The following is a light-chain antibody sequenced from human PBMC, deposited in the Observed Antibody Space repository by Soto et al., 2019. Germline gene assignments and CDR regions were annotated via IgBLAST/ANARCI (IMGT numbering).Light chain of an antibody. J-gene: IGKJ5*01. CDR1: QRISNNY. CDR3: QQYGSSPPLT. Sequence: EIVLTQSPGTLSLSPGERATLSCRASQRISNNYLAWYQQRPGQAPRLLIYGASSRANGIPERFSGSASGADFALTVSSLEPEDFAVYYCQQYGSSPPLTFGQGTRLEIK. CDR2: GAS. V-gene: IGKV3-20*01.